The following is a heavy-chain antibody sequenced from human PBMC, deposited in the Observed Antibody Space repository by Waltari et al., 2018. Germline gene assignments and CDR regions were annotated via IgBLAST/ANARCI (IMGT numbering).Heavy chain of an antibody. Sequence: QLVESGGGLVQPGGSLRLSCVVSGFTLSSYWMSWVRQTPGKGLEWVANIKPDGTEEYYVDYVKGRFTISRDNAKNSLYLQMNSLRAEDTAVYYCARDDGIRTVDYWGQGTLVTVSS. CDR3: ARDDGIRTVDY. CDR1: GFTLSSYW. D-gene: IGHD1-20*01. CDR2: IKPDGTEE. V-gene: IGHV3-7*01. J-gene: IGHJ4*02.